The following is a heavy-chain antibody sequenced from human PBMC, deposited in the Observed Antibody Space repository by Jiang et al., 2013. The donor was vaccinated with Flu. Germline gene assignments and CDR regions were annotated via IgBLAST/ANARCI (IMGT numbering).Heavy chain of an antibody. CDR3: ARVLYSNYGMDV. V-gene: IGHV3-21*01. Sequence: QLLESGGGLVKPGGSLRLSCAASGFTFSSYSMNWVRQAPGKGLEWVSSISSSSSYIYYADSVKGRFTISRDNAKNSLYLQMNSLRAEDTAVYYCARVLYSNYGMDVWGKGTTVTVSS. J-gene: IGHJ6*04. D-gene: IGHD2-8*01. CDR1: GFTFSSYS. CDR2: ISSSSSYI.